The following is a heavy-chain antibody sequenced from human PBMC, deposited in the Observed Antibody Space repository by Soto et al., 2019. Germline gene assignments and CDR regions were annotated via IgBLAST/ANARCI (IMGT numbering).Heavy chain of an antibody. J-gene: IGHJ6*02. V-gene: IGHV5-51*01. CDR3: ARTSAAGKNYYAMDV. D-gene: IGHD6-13*01. Sequence: PGESLKISCKGSGYSFSSYWIGWVRQMPGKGLECMGIIYPGDSDTRYSPSFQGQVTILADKSISTAYLQWSSLKASDTAMYYCARTSAAGKNYYAMDVWGQGTTVTVSS. CDR1: GYSFSSYW. CDR2: IYPGDSDT.